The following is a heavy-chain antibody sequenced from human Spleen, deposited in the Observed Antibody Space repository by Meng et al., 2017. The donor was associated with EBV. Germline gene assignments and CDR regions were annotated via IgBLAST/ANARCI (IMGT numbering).Heavy chain of an antibody. V-gene: IGHV3-11*01. Sequence: QVRLVGAGGGLVQPGGALTLSCAAPGFTFRYYYMSWIRQAPGKGLEWLLYISTGESTITYADSVRGRFTISKDNATNSLYLQMNRLRADDTAVYYCVRAHGSGDYWGQGTLVTVSS. D-gene: IGHD6-19*01. CDR3: VRAHGSGDY. CDR1: GFTFRYYY. CDR2: ISTGESTI. J-gene: IGHJ4*02.